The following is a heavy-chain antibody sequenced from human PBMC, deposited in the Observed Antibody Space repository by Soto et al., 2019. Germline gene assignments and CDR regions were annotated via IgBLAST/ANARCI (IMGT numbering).Heavy chain of an antibody. D-gene: IGHD6-6*01. CDR2: IYPGDSDT. J-gene: IGHJ4*02. Sequence: GESLKISCKGSGYSFTSYWIGWVRQMPGKGLEWMGIIYPGDSDTRYSPSFQGQVTISADKSISTAYLQWSSLKASDTAMYYCARSPYSSSSVGYYFDYWGQGTLVTVSS. CDR3: ARSPYSSSSVGYYFDY. V-gene: IGHV5-51*01. CDR1: GYSFTSYW.